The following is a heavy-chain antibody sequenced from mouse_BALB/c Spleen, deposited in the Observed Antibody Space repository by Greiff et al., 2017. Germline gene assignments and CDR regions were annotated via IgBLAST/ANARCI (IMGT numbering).Heavy chain of an antibody. CDR2: IYPGSGST. CDR3: ARRYRGEGYFDV. J-gene: IGHJ1*01. V-gene: IGHV1-81*01. D-gene: IGHD5-1-1*01. Sequence: QVQLQQSGPELVKPGASVKMSCKASGYTFTDYVISWVKQRTGQGLEWIGEIYPGSGSTYYNEKFKGKATLTADKSSNTAYMQLSSLTSEDSAVYFCARRYRGEGYFDVWGAGTSVTVSS. CDR1: GYTFTDYV.